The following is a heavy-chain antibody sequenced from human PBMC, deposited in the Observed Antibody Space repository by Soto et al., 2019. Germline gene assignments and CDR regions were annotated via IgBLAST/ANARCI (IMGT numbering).Heavy chain of an antibody. J-gene: IGHJ4*02. CDR1: GFTFSSYA. Sequence: GALRLSCAASGFTFSSYAMSWVRQAPGKGLEWVTAISGSGGSTYYADSVKGRFTISRDNSKNTLYLQMNSLRAEDTAVYYCAKEVVTGTEFDYWGQGTLVTVSS. CDR2: ISGSGGST. V-gene: IGHV3-23*01. D-gene: IGHD1-20*01. CDR3: AKEVVTGTEFDY.